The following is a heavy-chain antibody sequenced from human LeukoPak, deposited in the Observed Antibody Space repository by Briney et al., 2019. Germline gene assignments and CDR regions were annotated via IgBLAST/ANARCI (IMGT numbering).Heavy chain of an antibody. CDR3: ARTSRGGYPTTDY. V-gene: IGHV1-2*06. CDR2: INPNSGGT. D-gene: IGHD1-26*01. Sequence: ASVKVSCKASGYTFTGYYMHWVRQAPGQGLEWMGRINPNSGGTNYAQKFQGRVTMTRDTSISTAYMELSRLRSDDTAVYYCARTSRGGYPTTDYWGQGTLVTVSS. J-gene: IGHJ4*02. CDR1: GYTFTGYY.